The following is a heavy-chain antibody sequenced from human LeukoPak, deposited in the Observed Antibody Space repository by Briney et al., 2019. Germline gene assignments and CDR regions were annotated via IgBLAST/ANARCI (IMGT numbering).Heavy chain of an antibody. CDR3: ARDLVGPGAFDI. CDR1: GGSISSGSYY. D-gene: IGHD2-8*02. Sequence: SETLSLTCTVSGGSISSGSYYWSWIRQPAGKGLEWIGRIYTSGSTNYNPSLKSRVTISVDTSKNQFSLKLSSVTAADTAVYYCARDLVGPGAFDIWGQGTMVTVSS. J-gene: IGHJ3*02. CDR2: IYTSGST. V-gene: IGHV4-61*02.